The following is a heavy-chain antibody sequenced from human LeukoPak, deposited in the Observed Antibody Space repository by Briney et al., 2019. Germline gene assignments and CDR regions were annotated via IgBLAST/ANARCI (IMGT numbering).Heavy chain of an antibody. J-gene: IGHJ4*02. Sequence: GGSLRLSCAASGFTFSSYSMNWVRQAPGKGLEWVSSISSSSSYIYYADSVKGRFTISRDNAKNSLYLQMSSLRAEDTAIYYCARALYNRGWYPDYFDSWGQGTLVTVSS. CDR3: ARALYNRGWYPDYFDS. V-gene: IGHV3-21*01. CDR2: ISSSSSYI. CDR1: GFTFSSYS. D-gene: IGHD6-19*01.